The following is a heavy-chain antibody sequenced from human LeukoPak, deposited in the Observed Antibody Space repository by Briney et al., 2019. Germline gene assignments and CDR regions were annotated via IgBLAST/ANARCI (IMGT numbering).Heavy chain of an antibody. Sequence: ASVKISCKASGYTFTSYYMHWVRQAPGQGLEWMGIINPSGGSTSYAQKFQGRVTMTRDMSTSTDYMELSSLRSEDTAVYYCARDNSVEDTAWWFDPWGQGTLVTVSS. CDR1: GYTFTSYY. J-gene: IGHJ5*02. CDR2: INPSGGST. V-gene: IGHV1-46*01. CDR3: ARDNSVEDTAWWFDP. D-gene: IGHD4-23*01.